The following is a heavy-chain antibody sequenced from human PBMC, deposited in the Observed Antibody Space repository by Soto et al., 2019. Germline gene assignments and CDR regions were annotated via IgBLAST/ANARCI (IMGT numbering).Heavy chain of an antibody. J-gene: IGHJ4*02. CDR3: ARFPFDRSSWTNPRYFDY. V-gene: IGHV4-34*01. D-gene: IGHD6-13*01. CDR1: GGSFSGYY. Sequence: QVQLQQWGAGLLKPAETLSLTCAVYGGSFSGYYWTGIRQPPGKGLEWIGEINQSGFTNYNPSLESRVTMSVDTSKNQFSLRLSSVTAADTAVYYCARFPFDRSSWTNPRYFDYWGQGTLVTVSS. CDR2: INQSGFT.